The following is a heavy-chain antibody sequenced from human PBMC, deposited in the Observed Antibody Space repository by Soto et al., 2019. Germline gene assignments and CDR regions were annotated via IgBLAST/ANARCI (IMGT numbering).Heavy chain of an antibody. Sequence: EVQLLESGGGLVQPGGSLRLSCESSGFTFAGYAINWVRQAPGKGQEWVSAMSGSGAKTFYADSVKGRFTISRDNSKNTVYLQMNSLRGDDTAIYFCAKDRGSGNYGVLKDFEYWGQGTLVTVSS. J-gene: IGHJ4*02. CDR3: AKDRGSGNYGVLKDFEY. V-gene: IGHV3-23*01. CDR1: GFTFAGYA. CDR2: MSGSGAKT. D-gene: IGHD1-26*01.